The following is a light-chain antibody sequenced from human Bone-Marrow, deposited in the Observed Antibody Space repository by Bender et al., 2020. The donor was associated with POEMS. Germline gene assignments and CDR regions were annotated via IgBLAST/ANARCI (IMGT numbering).Light chain of an antibody. J-gene: IGLJ1*01. Sequence: QSVLTQPPSASGTPGQRVTISCSGSSSNIGTNPVNWYQQLPGTAPKLLIYINNQRPSGIPERFSGSNSGNTATLTISRVEDGDEADYYCQLWDSRSNHYVFGSGTKVTVL. CDR2: INN. V-gene: IGLV1-44*01. CDR3: QLWDSRSNHYV. CDR1: SSNIGTNP.